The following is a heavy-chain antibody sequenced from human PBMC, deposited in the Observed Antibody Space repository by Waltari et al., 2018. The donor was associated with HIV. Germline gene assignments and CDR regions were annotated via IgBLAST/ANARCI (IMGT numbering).Heavy chain of an antibody. Sequence: QVQLVESGGGGVQSGRSLRLSCAASGFNLCRYAMHWFRQAPGKWLEGVAVISYDGSNTYYADSVKGRFTISRDNSKNTLYLQMNSLRAEDTAVYFCASALRIVAANDYWGQGTLVTVSS. CDR3: ASALRIVAANDY. J-gene: IGHJ4*02. CDR2: ISYDGSNT. D-gene: IGHD6-13*01. V-gene: IGHV3-30*01. CDR1: GFNLCRYA.